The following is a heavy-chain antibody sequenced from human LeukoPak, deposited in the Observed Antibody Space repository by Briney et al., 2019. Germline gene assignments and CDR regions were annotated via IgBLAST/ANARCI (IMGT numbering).Heavy chain of an antibody. V-gene: IGHV4-34*01. CDR2: INHSGST. CDR1: GGSFSGYY. Sequence: SETLSLTCAVYGGSFSGYYWSWVRQPPGKGLEGIGEINHSGSTNYNPSLKSRVTISVDTSKNQFSLKLSSVTAADTAVYYCARGNDDFWSGYPAPYYFDYWGQGTLVTVSS. D-gene: IGHD3-3*01. J-gene: IGHJ4*02. CDR3: ARGNDDFWSGYPAPYYFDY.